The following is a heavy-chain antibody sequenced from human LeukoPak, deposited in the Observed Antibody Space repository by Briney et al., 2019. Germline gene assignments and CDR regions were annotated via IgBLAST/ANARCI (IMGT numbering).Heavy chain of an antibody. CDR3: ARDFGPRLYAFDV. Sequence: GGSLRLSCAASGFTFSSYSMNWVRQAPGKGLEWLSYISVSSRNVIDYADSVRGRFTISRDDAKNSLYLQMNSLRAEDTAEYFCARDFGPRLYAFDVWGQGTMITVSS. J-gene: IGHJ3*01. CDR1: GFTFSSYS. V-gene: IGHV3-48*04. CDR2: ISVSSRNVI. D-gene: IGHD3-16*01.